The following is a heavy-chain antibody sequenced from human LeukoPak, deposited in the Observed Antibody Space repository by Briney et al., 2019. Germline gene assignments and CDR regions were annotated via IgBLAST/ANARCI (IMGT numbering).Heavy chain of an antibody. CDR2: INPNSGGT. J-gene: IGHJ3*02. CDR3: ARERDVDIVATPGGSAFDI. Sequence: ASEKVSCKASGYTFTGYYMHWVRQAPGQGLEWMGWINPNSGGTNYAQKFQGRVTMTRDTSISTAYMELSRLRSDDTAVYYCARERDVDIVATPGGSAFDIWGQGTMVTVSS. V-gene: IGHV1-2*02. D-gene: IGHD5-12*01. CDR1: GYTFTGYY.